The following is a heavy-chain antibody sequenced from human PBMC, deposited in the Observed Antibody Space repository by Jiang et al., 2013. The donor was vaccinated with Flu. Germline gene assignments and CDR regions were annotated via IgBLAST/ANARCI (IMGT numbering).Heavy chain of an antibody. V-gene: IGHV4-34*01. CDR2: INHSGST. CDR3: ARLVGLYSYGWGQVFDY. Sequence: LLKPSETLSLTCAVYGGSFSGYYWSWIRQPPGKGLEWIGEINHSGSTNYNPSLKSRVTISVDTSKNQFSLKLSSVTAADTAVYYCARLVGLYSYGWGQVFDYWGQGTLVTVSS. CDR1: GGSFSGYY. D-gene: IGHD5-18*01. J-gene: IGHJ4*02.